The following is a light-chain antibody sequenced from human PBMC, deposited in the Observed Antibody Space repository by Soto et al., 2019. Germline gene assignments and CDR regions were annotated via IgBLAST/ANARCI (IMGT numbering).Light chain of an antibody. CDR2: EVS. CDR3: RSYTSSSTRV. Sequence: QSALTQPASVSGSPGQSITISCTGTSSDVGGYNYVSWYQQHPGKAPKLMIYEVSNRPSGVSNRFSGSKSGNTASLTIAGLQAEDDAYYYCRSYTSSSTRVFGTGTKLTVL. CDR1: SSDVGGYNY. J-gene: IGLJ1*01. V-gene: IGLV2-14*01.